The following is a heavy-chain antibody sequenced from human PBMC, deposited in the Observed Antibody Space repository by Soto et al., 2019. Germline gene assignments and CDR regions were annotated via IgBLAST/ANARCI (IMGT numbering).Heavy chain of an antibody. CDR3: ARPMTVPAAMSNWFDP. J-gene: IGHJ5*02. V-gene: IGHV4-39*01. Sequence: PSETLSLTCTVSGGSISLSSYYWGWISQPPGKGLEWIGSIYYSGSTYYNPSLKSRVTISVDTSKNQFSLKLSSVTAADTAVYYCARPMTVPAAMSNWFDPWGQGTLVTVSS. D-gene: IGHD2-2*01. CDR2: IYYSGST. CDR1: GGSISLSSYY.